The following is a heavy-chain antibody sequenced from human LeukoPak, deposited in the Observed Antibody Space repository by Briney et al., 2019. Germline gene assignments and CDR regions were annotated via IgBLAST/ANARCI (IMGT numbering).Heavy chain of an antibody. CDR3: TRGRSDGNNWNYAPRIYYMDV. V-gene: IGHV3-49*03. D-gene: IGHD1-7*01. J-gene: IGHJ6*03. Sequence: GGSLRLSCTASGFTFGDYAMSWFRQAPGKGLEWGGFIRSKAYGGTTEYAASVKGRFTISRDDSKSIAYLQMNSLKTEDTAVYYCTRGRSDGNNWNYAPRIYYMDVWGKGTTVTVSS. CDR1: GFTFGDYA. CDR2: IRSKAYGGTT.